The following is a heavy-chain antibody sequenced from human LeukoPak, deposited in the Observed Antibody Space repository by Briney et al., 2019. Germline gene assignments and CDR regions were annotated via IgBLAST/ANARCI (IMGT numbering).Heavy chain of an antibody. CDR2: IIPIFGTA. CDR3: ASLGYCSSTSCYEHY. V-gene: IGHV1-69*13. CDR1: GGTFSSYA. Sequence: SVKVSCKASGGTFSSYAISWVRQAPGQGLEWMGGIIPIFGTAKYAQKFQGRVTITADESTSTAYMELSSLRPEDTAVYYCASLGYCSSTSCYEHYWGQGTLVTVSS. J-gene: IGHJ4*02. D-gene: IGHD2-2*01.